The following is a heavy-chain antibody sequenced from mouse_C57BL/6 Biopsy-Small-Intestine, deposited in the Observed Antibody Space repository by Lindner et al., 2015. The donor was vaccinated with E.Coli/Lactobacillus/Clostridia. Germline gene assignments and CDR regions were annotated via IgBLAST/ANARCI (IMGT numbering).Heavy chain of an antibody. J-gene: IGHJ2*01. CDR1: GYSFTGFY. V-gene: IGHV1-42*01. Sequence: VQLQESGPELVKPGASVKISCTASGYSFTGFYMNWVKQSPEKSLEWIGEIYPSTGDTTYNQKFKAKATLTVDKSSNTAYMQLMSLTSEDSAVYYCTRRASTGFRDYWGQGTTLTVSS. CDR3: TRRASTGFRDY. CDR2: IYPSTGDT. D-gene: IGHD3-2*02.